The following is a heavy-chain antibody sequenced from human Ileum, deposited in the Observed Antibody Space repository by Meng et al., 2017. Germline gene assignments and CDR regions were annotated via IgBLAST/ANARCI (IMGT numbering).Heavy chain of an antibody. D-gene: IGHD2-2*01. CDR1: GYSFTNYG. CDR2: TSTYNSNR. V-gene: IGHV1-18*01. J-gene: IGHJ4*02. CDR3: ARGRHCSSTTCYLSDS. Sequence: QVHRVQSGPEVRKPGASLTVSCQASGYSFTNYGINWVRQAPGKGLEWMGWTSTYNSNRNYEQSLQGRVTMTTDTSTTTAYMELRSLTFDDTAVYYCARGRHCSSTTCYLSDSWGQGTLVTVSS.